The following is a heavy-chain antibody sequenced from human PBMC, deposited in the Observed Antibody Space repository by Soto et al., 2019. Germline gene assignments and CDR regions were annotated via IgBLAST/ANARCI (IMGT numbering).Heavy chain of an antibody. V-gene: IGHV1-69*13. CDR1: GGTFSSYA. J-gene: IGHJ5*02. CDR2: IIPIFGTA. CDR3: ARVYCSGGSCANWFDP. Sequence: SVKVSCKAAGGTFSSYAISWGRQAPGQGLEWMGGIIPIFGTANYAQKFQGRVTITADESTSTAYMELSSLRSEDTAVYYCARVYCSGGSCANWFDPWGQGTLVTVSS. D-gene: IGHD2-15*01.